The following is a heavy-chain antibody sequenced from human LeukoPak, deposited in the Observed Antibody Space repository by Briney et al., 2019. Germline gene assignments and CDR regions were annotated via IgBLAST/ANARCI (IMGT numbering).Heavy chain of an antibody. CDR1: GFSFSASW. V-gene: IGHV3-7*01. CDR2: IKDDESQA. J-gene: IGHJ6*02. CDR3: ATYKNWVAGDV. D-gene: IGHD7-27*01. Sequence: GGSLRLSCAASGFSFSASWMSWVRQAPGKGPEWVANIKDDESQAHYADSVKGRFTVSRDNAKNSLFLQMNSLRVEDTAVYYCATYKNWVAGDVWGQGTTVSVSS.